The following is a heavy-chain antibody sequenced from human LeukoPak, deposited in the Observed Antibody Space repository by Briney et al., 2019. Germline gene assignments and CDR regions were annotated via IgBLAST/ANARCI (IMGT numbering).Heavy chain of an antibody. CDR1: GGSISSYY. CDR3: ARGVTYYYDSSGYYFDY. CDR2: IYYSGST. Sequence: SETLSLTCTVSGGSISSYYWSWIRQPPGKGLEWIGYIYYSGSTNYNPSLKSRVTISVDRSKNQFSLKLSSVTAADTAVYYCARGVTYYYDSSGYYFDYWGQGTLVTVSS. V-gene: IGHV4-59*12. J-gene: IGHJ4*02. D-gene: IGHD3-22*01.